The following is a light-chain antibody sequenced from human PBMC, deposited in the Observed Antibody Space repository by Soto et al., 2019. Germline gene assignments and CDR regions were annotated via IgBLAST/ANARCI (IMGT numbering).Light chain of an antibody. V-gene: IGKV3-20*01. CDR2: GAS. CDR3: QQYDSSPLT. Sequence: EILLTQSPGTLSLSPGERATLSCRASQSVGSGYLAWYQQRPGQAPRLLIYGASSRATGIPDRFSGSGSGTDFTLTISRLEPEDFAVDYCQQYDSSPLTFGQGTKVEIK. CDR1: QSVGSGY. J-gene: IGKJ1*01.